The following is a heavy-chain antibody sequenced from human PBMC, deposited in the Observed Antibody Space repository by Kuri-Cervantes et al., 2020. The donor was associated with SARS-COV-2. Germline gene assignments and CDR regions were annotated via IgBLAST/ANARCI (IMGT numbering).Heavy chain of an antibody. CDR2: IYYTGST. D-gene: IGHD3-10*01. CDR1: GGSISSSSYY. Sequence: SETLSLTCTVSGGSISSSSYYWGWIRQPPGKGLEWIGSIYYTGSTYYNPSLKSRVSMSVDTSKNQFSLKLTSVTAADSAVYYCALGSGSTSYYFYYYMDIWGQGRTVTVSS. CDR3: ALGSGSTSYYFYYYMDI. V-gene: IGHV4-39*07. J-gene: IGHJ6*03.